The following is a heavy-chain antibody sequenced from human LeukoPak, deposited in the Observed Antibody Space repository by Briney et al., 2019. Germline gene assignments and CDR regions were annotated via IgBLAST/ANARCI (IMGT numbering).Heavy chain of an antibody. Sequence: ASVKVSCKASGYTFTSYGISWVRQAPGQGLEWMGWISAYNGNTNYAQKLQGRVTMTTDTSTSTAYMELRSLRSDDTAVYYCARRMIVVVITNYYYYYMDVWGKGTTVTVSS. CDR1: GYTFTSYG. CDR2: ISAYNGNT. D-gene: IGHD3-22*01. V-gene: IGHV1-18*01. CDR3: ARRMIVVVITNYYYYYMDV. J-gene: IGHJ6*03.